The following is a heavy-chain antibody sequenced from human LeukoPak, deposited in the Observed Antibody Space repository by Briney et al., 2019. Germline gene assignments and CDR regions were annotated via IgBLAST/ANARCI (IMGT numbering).Heavy chain of an antibody. CDR2: IIPIFGTA. CDR1: GGTFSSYA. D-gene: IGHD6-19*01. V-gene: IGHV1-69*13. J-gene: IGHJ4*02. Sequence: VASVKVSCKASGGTFSSYAISWVRQAPGQGLEWMGGIIPIFGTANYAQKFQGRVTITADESTSTAYMELSSLRSEDTAVYYCAREEVTYSSGWGYFDYWGQGTLVTVSS. CDR3: AREEVTYSSGWGYFDY.